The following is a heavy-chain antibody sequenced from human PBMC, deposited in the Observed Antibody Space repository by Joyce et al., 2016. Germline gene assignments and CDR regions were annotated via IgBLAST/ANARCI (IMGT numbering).Heavy chain of an antibody. CDR2: VDPSDSYS. J-gene: IGHJ4*02. Sequence: EVQLVQSGAEVKKPGESLRISCQGSAYNFTNYWITWVRQLRGKGLEWGGRVDPSDSYSDYGPSFQGHVTVSADKSISTAYLQWSSLKASDSAVYYCARLRHCSGGSCFNDFDFWGQGTLVTVSS. V-gene: IGHV5-10-1*03. D-gene: IGHD2-15*01. CDR1: AYNFTNYW. CDR3: ARLRHCSGGSCFNDFDF.